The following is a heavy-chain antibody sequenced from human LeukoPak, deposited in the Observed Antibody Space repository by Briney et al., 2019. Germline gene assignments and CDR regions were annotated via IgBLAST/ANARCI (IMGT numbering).Heavy chain of an antibody. Sequence: PGGSLRLSCAASGFTFSSYGMHWVRQAPGKGLEWVAFIRYDGSNKYYADSVKGRFTISRDNSKNTLYLQMNSLRAEDTAVYYCAKALTEYYYGSGTRGLGYWGQGTLVTVSS. D-gene: IGHD3-10*01. J-gene: IGHJ4*02. V-gene: IGHV3-30*02. CDR1: GFTFSSYG. CDR3: AKALTEYYYGSGTRGLGY. CDR2: IRYDGSNK.